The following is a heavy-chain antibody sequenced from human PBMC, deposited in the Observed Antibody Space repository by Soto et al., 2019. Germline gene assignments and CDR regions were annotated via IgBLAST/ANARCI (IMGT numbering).Heavy chain of an antibody. CDR2: INHSGST. CDR1: GGAISSGGYY. Sequence: PSETLSLTCTVSGGAISSGGYYWSWIRQPPGTGLEWIGEINHSGSTNHNPSLKSRVTISVDTSKNQFSLKLTSVTAADTAVYYCARDKITGLFDYWGQGTLVTVSS. CDR3: ARDKITGLFDY. J-gene: IGHJ4*02. D-gene: IGHD2-8*02. V-gene: IGHV4-39*07.